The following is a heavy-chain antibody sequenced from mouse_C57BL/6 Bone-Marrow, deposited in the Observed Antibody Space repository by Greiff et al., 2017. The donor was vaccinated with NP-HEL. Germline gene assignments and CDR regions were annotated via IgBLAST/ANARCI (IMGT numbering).Heavy chain of an antibody. CDR2: ISSGGSYT. CDR1: GFTFSSYG. J-gene: IGHJ2*01. Sequence: EVKLVESGGDLVKPGGSLKLSCAASGFTFSSYGMSWVRQTPDTRLEWVATISSGGSYTYYPDSVKGRFTISRYNAKNTLYLQMSSLKSEDTAMYYCARHYYSNYFDYWGQGTTLTVSS. D-gene: IGHD2-5*01. V-gene: IGHV5-6*01. CDR3: ARHYYSNYFDY.